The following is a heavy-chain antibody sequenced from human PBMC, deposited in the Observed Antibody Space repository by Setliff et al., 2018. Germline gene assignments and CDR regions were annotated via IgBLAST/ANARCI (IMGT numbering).Heavy chain of an antibody. CDR2: TIPIFGTT. Sequence: ASVKVSCKASGGTFSSYGISWVRQAPGQGLEWMGGTIPIFGTTNYAQKFQGRVAIITDESTSTAYMELSSLTSADTAVYYCAREGVDSRSSTDYRYYMDVWGKGTTVTVSS. V-gene: IGHV1-69*05. CDR1: GGTFSSYG. D-gene: IGHD3-22*01. J-gene: IGHJ6*03. CDR3: AREGVDSRSSTDYRYYMDV.